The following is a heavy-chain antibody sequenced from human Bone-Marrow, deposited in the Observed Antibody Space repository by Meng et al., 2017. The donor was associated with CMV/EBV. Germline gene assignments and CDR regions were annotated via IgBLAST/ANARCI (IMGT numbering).Heavy chain of an antibody. V-gene: IGHV3-7*01. J-gene: IGHJ5*02. CDR2: IKQDGSEK. CDR3: ATQWFDP. Sequence: GESLKISCAASGFTFSSYWMSWVRQAPGKGLEWVANIKQDGSEKYYVDSVKGRFTISGDNSKNTLYLQMNSLRAEDTAVYYCATQWFDPWGQGTLVTVSS. CDR1: GFTFSSYW.